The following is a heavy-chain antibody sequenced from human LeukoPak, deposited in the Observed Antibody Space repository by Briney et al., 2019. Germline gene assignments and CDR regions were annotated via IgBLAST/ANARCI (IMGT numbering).Heavy chain of an antibody. CDR1: GASITDSF. J-gene: IGHJ4*02. CDR2: ISYTGNT. V-gene: IGHV4-59*01. CDR3: ARDSGSSPTFDY. Sequence: WDTLSLTCTVSGASITDSFWSWLRQSPGKGLEWIAQISYTGNTKYNPSLKSRVTISVDTSKNQFSLRLSSVTAADTAVYYCARDSGSSPTFDYWGQGTLVTVSP. D-gene: IGHD1-26*01.